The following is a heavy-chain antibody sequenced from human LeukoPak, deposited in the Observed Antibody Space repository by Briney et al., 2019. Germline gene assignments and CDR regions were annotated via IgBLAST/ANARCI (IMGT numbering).Heavy chain of an antibody. CDR1: GGSISSYY. J-gene: IGHJ4*02. D-gene: IGHD4-23*01. CDR3: ARDGVYGNSRYFDS. V-gene: IGHV4-4*07. CDR2: IYTRGST. Sequence: SETLSLTCTVSGGSISSYYWSWIRQPAGKGLEWIGRIYTRGSTNYNPSLKSRVTMSIDTSKNQFSLKLSSVTAADTAVYYCARDGVYGNSRYFDSWGQGALVTVSP.